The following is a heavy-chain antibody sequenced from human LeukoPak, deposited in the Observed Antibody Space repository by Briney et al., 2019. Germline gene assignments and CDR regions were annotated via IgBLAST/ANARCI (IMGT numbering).Heavy chain of an antibody. J-gene: IGHJ4*02. CDR3: ARGIFSSGWYYYFDY. Sequence: PSETLSLTCTVSGGSISSYYWSWIRQPPGKGLEWIGYIYYSGSANYNPSLKSRVTISVDTSRKQFSLKLSSVTAADTAVYYCARGIFSSGWYYYFDYWGQGTLVTVSS. D-gene: IGHD6-19*01. CDR2: IYYSGSA. CDR1: GGSISSYY. V-gene: IGHV4-59*01.